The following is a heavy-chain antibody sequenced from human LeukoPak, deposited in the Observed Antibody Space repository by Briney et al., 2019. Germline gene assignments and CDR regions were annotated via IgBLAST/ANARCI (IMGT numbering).Heavy chain of an antibody. J-gene: IGHJ4*02. D-gene: IGHD3-10*01. V-gene: IGHV4-39*07. CDR1: GGSISSSSYY. CDR2: IYYSGST. CDR3: ARERVYYGSGSLDY. Sequence: PSETLSLTCTVSGGSISSSSYYWGWIRQPPGKGLEWIGSIYYSGSTYYNPSLKSRVTISVDTSKNQFSLKLSSVAAADTAVYYCARERVYYGSGSLDYWGQGTLVTVSS.